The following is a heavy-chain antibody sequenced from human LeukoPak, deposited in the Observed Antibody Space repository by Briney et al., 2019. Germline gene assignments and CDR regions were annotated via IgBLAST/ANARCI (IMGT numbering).Heavy chain of an antibody. CDR1: GGSISSGGYY. Sequence: PSETLSLTCTVSGGSISSGGYYWSWIRQHPGKGLEWIGYIYYSGSTYYNPSLKSRVTISVDTSKNQFSLKLSSVTAADTAVYYCARARGGRRGYDYEISVLDYWGQGTLVTVSS. CDR2: IYYSGST. D-gene: IGHD5-12*01. CDR3: ARARGGRRGYDYEISVLDY. V-gene: IGHV4-31*03. J-gene: IGHJ4*02.